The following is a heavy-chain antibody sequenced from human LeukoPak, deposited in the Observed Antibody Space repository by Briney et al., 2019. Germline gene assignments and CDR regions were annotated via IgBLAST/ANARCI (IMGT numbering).Heavy chain of an antibody. J-gene: IGHJ6*03. D-gene: IGHD1-1*01. CDR2: IRYDGSNK. CDR3: AKDGNERGAETDYMDV. Sequence: GGSLRLSCAASGFTFGSYGMHWVRQAPGKGLEWVAFIRYDGSNKYYADSVKGRFTISRDNSKNTLYLQMNSLRAEDTAVYYCAKDGNERGAETDYMDVWGKGTTVTVSS. CDR1: GFTFGSYG. V-gene: IGHV3-30*02.